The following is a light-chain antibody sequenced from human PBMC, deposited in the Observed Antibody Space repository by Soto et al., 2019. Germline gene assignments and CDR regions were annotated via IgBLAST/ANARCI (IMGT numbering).Light chain of an antibody. CDR3: QQYNSYPWT. CDR2: DAS. CDR1: QSINAW. J-gene: IGKJ1*01. Sequence: DIQMTQAPSTLSASVGDRVTITCRASQSINAWLAWYQQKPGKAPKLLIYDASSLESGVPPRFSGSGSGTEFTLTISSLQTDDFATYYCQQYNSYPWTFGQGTKVDIK. V-gene: IGKV1-5*01.